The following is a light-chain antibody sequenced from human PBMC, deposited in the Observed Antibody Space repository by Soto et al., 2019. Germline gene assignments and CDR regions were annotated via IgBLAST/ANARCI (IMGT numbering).Light chain of an antibody. CDR2: SNN. CDR3: AAWDDSLNGWV. Sequence: QSVLTQPPSASGTPGQRVIISCSGTSSNLGSNTANWYQQFPGTAPKVLIYSNNERPSRVPDRFSGSKSGTSASLAISELQSKDEADYYCAAWDDSLNGWVFGGGTKVTVL. J-gene: IGLJ3*02. V-gene: IGLV1-44*01. CDR1: SSNLGSNT.